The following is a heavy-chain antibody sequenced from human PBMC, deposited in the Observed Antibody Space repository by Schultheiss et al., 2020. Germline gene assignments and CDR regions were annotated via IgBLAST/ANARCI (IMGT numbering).Heavy chain of an antibody. V-gene: IGHV4-59*12. CDR2: IYYSGST. J-gene: IGHJ1*01. D-gene: IGHD3-16*01. Sequence: SETLSLTCTVSGGSISSYYWSWIRQPPGKGLEWIGYIYYSGSTYYNPSLKSRVTISVDTSKNQFSLKLSSVTAADTAVYYCARGPSSLFWGGNFQHWGQGTLVTVSA. CDR1: GGSISSYY. CDR3: ARGPSSLFWGGNFQH.